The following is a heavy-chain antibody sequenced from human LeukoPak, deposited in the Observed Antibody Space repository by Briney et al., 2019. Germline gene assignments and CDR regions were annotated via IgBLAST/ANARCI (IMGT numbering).Heavy chain of an antibody. D-gene: IGHD3-3*01. CDR1: GGSFSGYY. CDR3: ARGPQIRDFWSGNYYYYGMDV. CDR2: INSDGGST. V-gene: IGHV3-53*01. Sequence: PSETLSLTCAVYGGSFSGYYWSWIRQPPGKGLVWVSRINSDGGSTYYADSVKGRFTISRDNSKNTLYLQMNSLRAEDTAVYYCARGPQIRDFWSGNYYYYGMDVWGQGTTVTVSS. J-gene: IGHJ6*02.